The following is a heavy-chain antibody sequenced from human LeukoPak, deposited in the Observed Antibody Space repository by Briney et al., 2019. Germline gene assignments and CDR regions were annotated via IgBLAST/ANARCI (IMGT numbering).Heavy chain of an antibody. V-gene: IGHV1-69*13. CDR2: IIPIFGTA. J-gene: IGHJ4*02. D-gene: IGHD3-22*01. CDR3: ARGRYYYDSSGYPIFDY. CDR1: GGTFSSYA. Sequence: ASVKVSCKASGGTFSSYAISWVRQAPGQGLEWMGGIIPIFGTANYAQKFQGRVTITADESTSTAYMELSSLRSEDTAVYYCARGRYYYDSSGYPIFDYWAREPWSPSPQ.